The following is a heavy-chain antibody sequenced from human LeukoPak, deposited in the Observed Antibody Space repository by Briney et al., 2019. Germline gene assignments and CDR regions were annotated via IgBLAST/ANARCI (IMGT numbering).Heavy chain of an antibody. J-gene: IGHJ4*02. Sequence: SETLSLTCTVSGGSISSYYWSWIRQPPGKGLEWIGYIYYSGSTNYNPSLKSRVTISVDTSKNQFSLKLSSVTAADTAVYYCAREEYYDSSGYTVFDYWGQGTLVTVSS. CDR2: IYYSGST. V-gene: IGHV4-59*01. CDR1: GGSISSYY. D-gene: IGHD3-22*01. CDR3: AREEYYDSSGYTVFDY.